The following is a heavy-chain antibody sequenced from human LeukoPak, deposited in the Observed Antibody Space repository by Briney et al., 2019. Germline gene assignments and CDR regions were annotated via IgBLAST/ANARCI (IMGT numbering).Heavy chain of an antibody. D-gene: IGHD3-22*01. CDR1: GFTFSSYA. J-gene: IGHJ4*02. CDR3: ARDHTNTYYYDTSGYHIDY. CDR2: ISYDGSNK. Sequence: GGSLRLSCAASGFTFSSYAMHWVRQAPGKGLEWVAVISYDGSNKYYADSVKGRFTISRDNSKNTLYLQVNSLRAEDTALYYCARDHTNTYYYDTSGYHIDYWGQGTLVTVSS. V-gene: IGHV3-30*04.